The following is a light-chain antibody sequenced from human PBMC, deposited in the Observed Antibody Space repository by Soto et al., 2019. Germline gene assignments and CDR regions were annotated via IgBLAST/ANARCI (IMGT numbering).Light chain of an antibody. J-gene: IGLJ1*01. Sequence: QSVLTHPPSASRSPGKSVTISCTVPKSDLGVYDFVSWYQHHPGKAPRLIIYEVVQRPSGVPDRFSGSTSGNTASLTVSGLQAADEADYFCKSYAGSNTYVFGSGTKVTVL. CDR1: KSDLGVYDF. CDR2: EVV. V-gene: IGLV2-8*02. CDR3: KSYAGSNTYV.